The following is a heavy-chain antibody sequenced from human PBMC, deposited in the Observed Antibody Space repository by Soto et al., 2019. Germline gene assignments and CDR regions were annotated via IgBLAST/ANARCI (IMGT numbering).Heavy chain of an antibody. D-gene: IGHD6-13*01. CDR2: IYYSGST. CDR3: ARHAVAAAGTGIDY. V-gene: IGHV4-39*01. Sequence: ASETLSLTCTVSGGSISSSSYYWGWIRQPPGKGLEWIGSIYYSGSTYYNPSLKSRVTISVDTSKNQFSLKLSSVTAADTAVYYCARHAVAAAGTGIDYWGQGTLVTVSS. J-gene: IGHJ4*02. CDR1: GGSISSSSYY.